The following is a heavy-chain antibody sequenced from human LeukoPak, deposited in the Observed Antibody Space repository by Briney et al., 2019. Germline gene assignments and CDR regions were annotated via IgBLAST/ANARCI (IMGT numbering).Heavy chain of an antibody. CDR2: INPSSGGT. Sequence: ASVKVSCKTSGYTFSDYYLHWVRQVPGQGLEWMGWINPSSGGTKNARKFQGRVTMTRDTSISTGYMELSRLRSDDTAVYYCARPIRGSYVEDVFDIWGQGTMVTVSA. D-gene: IGHD1-26*01. J-gene: IGHJ3*02. CDR3: ARPIRGSYVEDVFDI. CDR1: GYTFSDYY. V-gene: IGHV1-2*02.